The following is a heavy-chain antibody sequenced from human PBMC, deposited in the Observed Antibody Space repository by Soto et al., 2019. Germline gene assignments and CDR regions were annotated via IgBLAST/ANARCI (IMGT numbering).Heavy chain of an antibody. V-gene: IGHV4-30-4*01. J-gene: IGHJ4*02. CDR2: IYNGGST. D-gene: IGHD7-27*01. CDR1: TVSISSIYDY. Sequence: QVQLQESGPILVKPSQTLSLTCTVSTVSISSIYDYWSWIRQSPDKGLEWIGHIYNGGSTYNNPSRPSRVTLAVDTSKNQFSLQLRSVTAADTAVYYCARGPSGDKVDYWGQGTLVTV. CDR3: ARGPSGDKVDY.